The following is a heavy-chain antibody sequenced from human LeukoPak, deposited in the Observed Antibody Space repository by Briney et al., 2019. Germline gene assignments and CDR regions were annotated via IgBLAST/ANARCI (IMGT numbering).Heavy chain of an antibody. CDR2: IIPIFGTA. J-gene: IGHJ6*02. D-gene: IGHD3-3*01. CDR1: GGTSSSYA. V-gene: IGHV1-69*13. Sequence: EASVTVSCTASGGTSSSYAISWVRQAPGQGLEWMGGIIPIFGTANYAQKFQGRVTITADESTSTAYMELSSLRSEDTAVYYCARGPSGYYTGGTYGMDVWGQGTTVTVSS. CDR3: ARGPSGYYTGGTYGMDV.